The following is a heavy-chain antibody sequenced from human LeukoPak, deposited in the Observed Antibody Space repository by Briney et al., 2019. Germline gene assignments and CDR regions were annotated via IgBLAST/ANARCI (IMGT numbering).Heavy chain of an antibody. V-gene: IGHV3-30-3*01. CDR3: ARERTLRFELYFGY. CDR2: ISYDGSNK. D-gene: IGHD3-16*01. Sequence: GGSLRLSCAASGFTFSSYAMHWVRQAPGKGLEWVAVISYDGSNKYYADSVKGRFTISRDNSKNTLYLQMDSLRAEDTAVYYCARERTLRFELYFGYWGQGTLVTVSS. J-gene: IGHJ4*02. CDR1: GFTFSSYA.